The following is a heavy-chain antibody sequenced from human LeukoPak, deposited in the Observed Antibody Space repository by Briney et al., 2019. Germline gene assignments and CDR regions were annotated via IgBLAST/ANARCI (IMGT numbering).Heavy chain of an antibody. Sequence: PGGSLRLSCAASGXIFSDHYMSWIRQAPGKGLEWVSYISTSGSYTNYADSVKGRFTISRDNAKNSLYLQMNSLRADDTAMYYCAKEGYSGYYAFDIWGQGTMVTVSS. CDR3: AKEGYSGYYAFDI. V-gene: IGHV3-11*05. CDR1: GXIFSDHY. CDR2: ISTSGSYT. J-gene: IGHJ3*02. D-gene: IGHD5-12*01.